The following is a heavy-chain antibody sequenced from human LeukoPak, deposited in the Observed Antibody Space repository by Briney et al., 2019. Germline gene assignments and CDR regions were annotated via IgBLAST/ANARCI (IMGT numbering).Heavy chain of an antibody. Sequence: SETLSLTCTVSGGSVSSGSYYWSWIRQPPGTGLEWIGYIYYSGSTNYNPSLKSRVTISVDTSKNQFSLKLSSVTAADTAVYYCARSVSYYDSSGYLDHWGQGTLVTVSS. CDR2: IYYSGST. D-gene: IGHD3-22*01. V-gene: IGHV4-61*01. CDR3: ARSVSYYDSSGYLDH. CDR1: GGSVSSGSYY. J-gene: IGHJ4*02.